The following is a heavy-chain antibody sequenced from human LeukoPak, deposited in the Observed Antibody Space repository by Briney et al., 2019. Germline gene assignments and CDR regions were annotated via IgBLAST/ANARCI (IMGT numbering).Heavy chain of an antibody. CDR1: GGSINSYY. CDR3: ARKSSSWSSPNWFDP. CDR2: IYYSGST. D-gene: IGHD6-13*01. V-gene: IGHV4-59*01. Sequence: SETLSLTCTVSGGSINSYYWSWIRQPPGKGLEWIGYIYYSGSTNYNPSLKSRVTISVDTSKNQFSLKLSSVTAADTAVYYCARKSSSWSSPNWFDPWGQGILVTVSS. J-gene: IGHJ5*02.